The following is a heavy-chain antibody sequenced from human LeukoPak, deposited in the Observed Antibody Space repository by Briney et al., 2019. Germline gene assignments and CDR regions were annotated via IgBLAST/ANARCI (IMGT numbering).Heavy chain of an antibody. D-gene: IGHD4-17*01. J-gene: IGHJ3*02. CDR3: ARDEPTVTSDAFDI. CDR2: IYTSGST. Sequence: SETLSLTCTVAGGSISSYYWSWIRQPAGKGLEWIGRIYTSGSTNYNPSLKSRVTMSVDTSKNQFSLKLSSVTAADTAVYYCARDEPTVTSDAFDIWGQGTMVTVSS. CDR1: GGSISSYY. V-gene: IGHV4-4*07.